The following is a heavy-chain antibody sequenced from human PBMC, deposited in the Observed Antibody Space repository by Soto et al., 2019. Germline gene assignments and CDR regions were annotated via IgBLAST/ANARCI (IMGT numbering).Heavy chain of an antibody. CDR2: IWYDGSNK. Sequence: QVQLVESGGGVVQPGRSLRLSCAASGFSFSNYGMHWVRQAPGKGLEWVAVIWYDGSNKYYADSVKGRFTVSRDISKNTLYLQMNSLGVEDTGVYYCARDLWSVARDVWGQGTTVTISS. J-gene: IGHJ6*02. CDR1: GFSFSNYG. V-gene: IGHV3-33*01. CDR3: ARDLWSVARDV. D-gene: IGHD2-15*01.